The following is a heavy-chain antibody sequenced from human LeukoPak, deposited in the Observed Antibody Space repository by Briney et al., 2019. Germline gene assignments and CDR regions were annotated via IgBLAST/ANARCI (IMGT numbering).Heavy chain of an antibody. CDR2: IYYSGST. J-gene: IGHJ4*02. CDR1: GGSISSSSYY. CDR3: ARPAWAAGTNDY. V-gene: IGHV4-39*01. Sequence: SETLSLTCTVSGGSISSSSYYWGWIRQPPGKGLEWIGSIYYSGSTYYNPPLKSRVTISVDTSKNQFSLKLSSVTAADTAVYYCARPAWAAGTNDYWGQGTPVTVSS. D-gene: IGHD1-7*01.